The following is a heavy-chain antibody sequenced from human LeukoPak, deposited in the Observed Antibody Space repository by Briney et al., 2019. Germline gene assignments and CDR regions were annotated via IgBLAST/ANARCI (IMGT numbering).Heavy chain of an antibody. CDR1: GGSFSGYY. J-gene: IGHJ4*02. D-gene: IGHD2-2*01. Sequence: SETLSLTCAVYGGSFSGYYWSWIRQPPGKGLEWIGEINHSGSTNYNPSLKSRVTISVDTSKNQFSLKLSSVTAADTAVYYCAARCSSTSCYLDYWGQGTLVTVSS. V-gene: IGHV4-34*01. CDR2: INHSGST. CDR3: AARCSSTSCYLDY.